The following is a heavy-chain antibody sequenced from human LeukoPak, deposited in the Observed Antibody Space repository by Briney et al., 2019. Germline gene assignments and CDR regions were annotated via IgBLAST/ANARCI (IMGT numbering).Heavy chain of an antibody. Sequence: GESLKISCKASGYSFTSYCIRWVRQMPGKGLEWMGAIYPGDSDTRYSPSFQGQVTISADKSISTAYLQWSSLKASDTAMYYCARLYQVQLERLLDYWGQGTLVTVSS. CDR3: ARLYQVQLERLLDY. CDR1: GYSFTSYC. J-gene: IGHJ4*02. V-gene: IGHV5-51*01. D-gene: IGHD1-1*01. CDR2: IYPGDSDT.